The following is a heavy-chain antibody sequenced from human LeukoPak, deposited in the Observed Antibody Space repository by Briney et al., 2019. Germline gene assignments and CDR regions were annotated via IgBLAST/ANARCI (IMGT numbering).Heavy chain of an antibody. J-gene: IGHJ6*02. CDR3: ARGSGGGSGSYYKDHYYGMDV. V-gene: IGHV4-4*07. D-gene: IGHD3-10*01. CDR2: IHRSGTT. CDR1: GGSISAYS. Sequence: SETLSLTCTVSGGSISAYSWSWIRQPAGNALEWIGRIHRSGTTNYHPSLKSRVTTSVDTSKNQFSLKLNTVTAADTAVYYCARGSGGGSGSYYKDHYYGMDVWGPGTTVTVS.